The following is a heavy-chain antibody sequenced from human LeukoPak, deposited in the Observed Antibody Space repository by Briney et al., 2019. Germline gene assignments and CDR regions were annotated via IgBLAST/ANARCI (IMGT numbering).Heavy chain of an antibody. CDR1: GYTFTSYG. CDR2: LKSSGDTT. CDR3: AREDPHTYNFDF. J-gene: IGHJ4*02. Sequence: ASVKVSCKASGYTFTSYGISWVRQAPGQGLEWVGILKSSGDTTVYAQKFQGRVTVTRDTSTSTVYMELSSLSSEDAAVYYRAREDPHTYNFDFWGPGTLVTVSS. V-gene: IGHV1-46*01. D-gene: IGHD1-1*01.